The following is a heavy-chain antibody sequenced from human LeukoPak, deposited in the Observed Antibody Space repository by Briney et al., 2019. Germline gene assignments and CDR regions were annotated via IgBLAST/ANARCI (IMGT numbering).Heavy chain of an antibody. Sequence: LGESLKISCKGSGYSFTSYWIGWVRQMPGKGLEWMGIIYPGDSDTTYSPSFQVQVTISADKSISTAYLQCSSLKAPDTAMYYCASLNYDILTGINWFDAWGQGTLVTVSS. V-gene: IGHV5-51*01. CDR3: ASLNYDILTGINWFDA. D-gene: IGHD3-9*01. CDR1: GYSFTSYW. CDR2: IYPGDSDT. J-gene: IGHJ5*02.